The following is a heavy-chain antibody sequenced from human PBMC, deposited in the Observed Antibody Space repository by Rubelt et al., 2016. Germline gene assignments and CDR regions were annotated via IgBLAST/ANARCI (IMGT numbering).Heavy chain of an antibody. CDR2: IWYDGSNK. J-gene: IGHJ6*02. Sequence: VQLVESGGGLVKPGGSLRLSCAASGFTFSSYGMHWVRQAPGKGLEWVAVIWYDGSNKYYTDSGKGRFTISRSNSTNTMLLQRKRRGAEDTVGDAGAGGGNYGDGDGMDVWGQGSTVTVSS. CDR3: AGGGNYGDGDGMDV. D-gene: IGHD4-17*01. CDR1: GFTFSSYG. V-gene: IGHV3-33*02.